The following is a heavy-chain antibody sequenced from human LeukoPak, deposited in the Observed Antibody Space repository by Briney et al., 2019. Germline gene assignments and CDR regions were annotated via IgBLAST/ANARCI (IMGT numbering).Heavy chain of an antibody. Sequence: ASVKVSCKASGYTFTSYGISWVRQAPGQGLEWMEWISAYNGNTNYAQKLQGRVTMTTDTSTSTAYMELRSLRSDDTAVYYCAIPHLPWGYCSSTSCWDAFDIWGQGTMVTVSS. CDR2: ISAYNGNT. V-gene: IGHV1-18*01. J-gene: IGHJ3*02. CDR3: AIPHLPWGYCSSTSCWDAFDI. D-gene: IGHD2-2*01. CDR1: GYTFTSYG.